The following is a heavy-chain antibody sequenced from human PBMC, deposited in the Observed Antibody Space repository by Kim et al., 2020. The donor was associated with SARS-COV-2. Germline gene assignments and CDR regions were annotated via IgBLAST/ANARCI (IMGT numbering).Heavy chain of an antibody. V-gene: IGHV4-34*01. J-gene: IGHJ4*02. Sequence: NYNPSLKSRVTISVDTSKNQFSLKLSSVTAADTAVYYCAREDYGGKRPFGYWGQGTLVTVSS. CDR3: AREDYGGKRPFGY. D-gene: IGHD4-17*01.